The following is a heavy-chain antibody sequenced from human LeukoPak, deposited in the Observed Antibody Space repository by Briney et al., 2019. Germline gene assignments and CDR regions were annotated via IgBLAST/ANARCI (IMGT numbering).Heavy chain of an antibody. V-gene: IGHV4-39*02. CDR3: ARDFHYYGMDV. CDR2: IYYSGST. J-gene: IGHJ6*02. Sequence: WIGIIYYSGSTYYNPSLKSRVTISVDTSKNQFSLKLSSVTAADTAVYYCARDFHYYGMDVWGQGTTVTVSS.